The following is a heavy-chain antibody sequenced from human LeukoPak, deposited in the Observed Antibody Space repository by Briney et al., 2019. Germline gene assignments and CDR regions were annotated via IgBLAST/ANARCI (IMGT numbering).Heavy chain of an antibody. Sequence: GGSLRLSCAASGFTFISYAMSWVRQAPGKGLEWVSAISGSGGSIYYADSVKGRFTVSRDNSKNTLYLQMNTLRAEDTAVYYCARSYPSGWIDYWGQGTLVAVSS. D-gene: IGHD6-19*01. CDR2: ISGSGGSI. CDR1: GFTFISYA. J-gene: IGHJ4*02. V-gene: IGHV3-23*01. CDR3: ARSYPSGWIDY.